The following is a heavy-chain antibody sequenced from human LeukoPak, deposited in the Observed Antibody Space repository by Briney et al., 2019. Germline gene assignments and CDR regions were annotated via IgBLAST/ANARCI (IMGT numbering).Heavy chain of an antibody. Sequence: GGSLRLSCASSAFNFTAYWMHWVRQDPRQGLLWVARINSDGTTTNYADSVKGRFTISRDNAKNILFLQMNSLRAEDTAVYFCAVSNGGYGPWGQGALVTVSS. D-gene: IGHD5-12*01. CDR1: AFNFTAYW. V-gene: IGHV3-74*01. CDR2: INSDGTTT. J-gene: IGHJ5*02. CDR3: AVSNGGYGP.